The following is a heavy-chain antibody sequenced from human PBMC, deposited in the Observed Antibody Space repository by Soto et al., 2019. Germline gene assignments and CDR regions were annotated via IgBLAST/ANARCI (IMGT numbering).Heavy chain of an antibody. V-gene: IGHV3-48*03. CDR1: GFTFSSYG. Sequence: GGSLRLSCAASGFTFSSYGVNWVRQAPGKGLAWVSYISSGGSTIYYAGSVKGRFTISRDNAKNSLYLQMNSLRAEDTAVYYCARGARDYFGMGVWGHGTTVTVSS. J-gene: IGHJ6*02. CDR3: ARGARDYFGMGV. CDR2: ISSGGSTI.